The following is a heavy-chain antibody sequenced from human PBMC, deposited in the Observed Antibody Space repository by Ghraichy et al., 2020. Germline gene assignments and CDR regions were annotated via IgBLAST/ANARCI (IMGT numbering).Heavy chain of an antibody. CDR2: ISSSGTTT. D-gene: IGHD1-7*01. Sequence: GESLNISCVASGFTFSSYAMHWVRQAPGKGLDYVSVISSSGTTTYYASSVKGRFTISRDNSKNTLYLQMGSLRAEDMAVYYCARDRAGFTGTPDHWGQGTRVTVSS. V-gene: IGHV3-64*01. J-gene: IGHJ4*02. CDR3: ARDRAGFTGTPDH. CDR1: GFTFSSYA.